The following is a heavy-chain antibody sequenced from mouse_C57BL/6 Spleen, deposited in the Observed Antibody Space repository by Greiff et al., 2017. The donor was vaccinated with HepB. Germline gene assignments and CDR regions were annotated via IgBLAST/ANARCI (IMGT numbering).Heavy chain of an antibody. Sequence: QVQLQQPGAELVKPGASVKLSCKASGYTFTSYWMHWVKQSPGQGLEWIGMIHPNSGSTNYNEKFKSKATLTVDKSSCTAYMQLTSLTSEDSAVYYCARGDYGSSFFAYWGQGTLVTVSA. CDR3: ARGDYGSSFFAY. J-gene: IGHJ3*01. V-gene: IGHV1-64*01. CDR2: IHPNSGST. CDR1: GYTFTSYW. D-gene: IGHD1-1*01.